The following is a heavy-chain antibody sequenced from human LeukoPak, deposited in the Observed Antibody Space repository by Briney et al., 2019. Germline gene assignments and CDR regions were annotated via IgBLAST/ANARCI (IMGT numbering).Heavy chain of an antibody. V-gene: IGHV1-18*01. J-gene: IGHJ4*02. Sequence: ASVKVSCKASGYTFSSYGLSWVRQAPGQGLEWMGWIRGNNGDTNYAQKFQGRVIMTTDTSTSTAYMELRNLRSDETAVYYCARVDLLTGYYFFDYWGQGTLVTVSS. CDR1: GYTFSSYG. CDR2: IRGNNGDT. CDR3: ARVDLLTGYYFFDY. D-gene: IGHD3-9*01.